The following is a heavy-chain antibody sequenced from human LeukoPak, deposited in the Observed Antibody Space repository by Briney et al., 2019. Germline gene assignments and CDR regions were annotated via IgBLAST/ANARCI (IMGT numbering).Heavy chain of an antibody. D-gene: IGHD2-21*01. CDR2: IDRDGVT. CDR1: GFIFSKYD. J-gene: IGHJ4*02. V-gene: IGHV3-13*01. CDR3: ARNIPVTRWGY. Sequence: PGGSLRLSCAASGFIFSKYDMHWVRQVTGKGLEWVSGIDRDGVTYYSDSVKGRFTISRDNSKNTVYLQMNSLRAEDTAVYYCARNIPVTRWGYWGQGTLVTVSS.